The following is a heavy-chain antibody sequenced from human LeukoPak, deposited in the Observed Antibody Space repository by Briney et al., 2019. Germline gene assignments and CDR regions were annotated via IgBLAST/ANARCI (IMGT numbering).Heavy chain of an antibody. CDR2: ISSNGGST. D-gene: IGHD6-19*01. Sequence: GGSLRLSCSASGFTFSSYAKHWVRQAPGKGLEYVSAISSNGGSTYYADSVKGRFTISRDNSKNTLYLQMSSLRAEDTAVYYCARVMAPVAVAADNWFDPWGQGTLVTVSS. CDR1: GFTFSSYA. V-gene: IGHV3-64*04. J-gene: IGHJ5*02. CDR3: ARVMAPVAVAADNWFDP.